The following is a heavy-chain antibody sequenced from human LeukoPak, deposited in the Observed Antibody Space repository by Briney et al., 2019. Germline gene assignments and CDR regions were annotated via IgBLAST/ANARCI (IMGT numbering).Heavy chain of an antibody. D-gene: IGHD4-23*01. CDR1: GFTFDDYA. CDR2: ISWNSGSI. J-gene: IGHJ1*01. V-gene: IGHV3-9*01. Sequence: GGSLRLSCAASGFTFDDYAMHWVRHTPGKGLERVSGISWNSGSIAYADSVKGRFTISRDNAKNSLYLQMNSLRAEDTALYYCAKDRAENSEYFHHWGQGTLVTVSS. CDR3: AKDRAENSEYFHH.